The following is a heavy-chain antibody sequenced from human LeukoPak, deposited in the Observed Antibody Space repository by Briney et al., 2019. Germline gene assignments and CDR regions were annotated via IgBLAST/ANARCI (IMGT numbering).Heavy chain of an antibody. CDR2: IYHSGST. J-gene: IGHJ3*02. D-gene: IGHD2-8*01. V-gene: IGHV4-30-2*01. CDR3: ARRYCTNGVCPLDI. Sequence: SQTLSLTCAVSGGSISSGGYSWSRIRQPPGKGLEWIGYIYHSGSTYYNPSLKSRVTISVDRSKNQFSLKLSSVTAADTAVYYCARRYCTNGVCPLDIWGQGTMVTVSS. CDR1: GGSISSGGYS.